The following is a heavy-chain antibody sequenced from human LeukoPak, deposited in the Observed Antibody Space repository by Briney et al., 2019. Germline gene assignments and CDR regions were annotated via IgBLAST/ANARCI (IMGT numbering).Heavy chain of an antibody. Sequence: GGSLRLSCVASGFTFNNYWMSWVRQAPGKGLEWVAFIRYDGRNKYYAESVKGRFTISRDNSKNTLYLQMNSLRAEDTAVYYCAKDSARKSIVGSTTRGVNDYWGQGTLVTVSS. V-gene: IGHV3-30*02. CDR1: GFTFNNYW. CDR2: IRYDGRNK. J-gene: IGHJ4*02. CDR3: AKDSARKSIVGSTTRGVNDY. D-gene: IGHD1-26*01.